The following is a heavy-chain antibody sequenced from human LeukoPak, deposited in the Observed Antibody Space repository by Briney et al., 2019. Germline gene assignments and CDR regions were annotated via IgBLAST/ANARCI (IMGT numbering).Heavy chain of an antibody. V-gene: IGHV1-8*01. Sequence: GASVKVSCKASGYTFTNYDINWVRQATGQGPEWMGWRNPNSGRTGFAQKFQGRLTMTADTSISTAYMELSSLTSDDTAVYYCARGPVSTHGMDVWGQGTTVTVSS. CDR1: GYTFTNYD. CDR3: ARGPVSTHGMDV. D-gene: IGHD6-13*01. CDR2: RNPNSGRT. J-gene: IGHJ6*02.